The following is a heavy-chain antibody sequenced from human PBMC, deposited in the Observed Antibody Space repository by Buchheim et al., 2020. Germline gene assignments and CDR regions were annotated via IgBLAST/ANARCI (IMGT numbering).Heavy chain of an antibody. V-gene: IGHV4-34*01. CDR1: GGSFSGYY. CDR3: ARGIAAAGQKTYYYYYMDV. J-gene: IGHJ6*03. D-gene: IGHD6-13*01. Sequence: QVQLQQWGAGLLKPSETLSLTCAVYGGSFSGYYWSWIRQPPGKGLEWIGEINHSGSTNYNPSLKSRVTISVDTSKNQSSLKLSSVTAADTAVYYCARGIAAAGQKTYYYYYMDVWGKGTT. CDR2: INHSGST.